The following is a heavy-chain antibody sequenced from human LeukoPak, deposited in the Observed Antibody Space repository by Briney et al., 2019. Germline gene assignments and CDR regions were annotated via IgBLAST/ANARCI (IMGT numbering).Heavy chain of an antibody. CDR3: ARAYSGYDFFDY. V-gene: IGHV1-69*13. D-gene: IGHD5-12*01. Sequence: SVKVSCKASGGTFSRYAISWVRQAPGQGLEWMGGIIPIFGTANYAQKFQGRVTITADESTSTVYMEVSSLRSEDTAVYYCARAYSGYDFFDYWGQGILVTVSS. CDR1: GGTFSRYA. CDR2: IIPIFGTA. J-gene: IGHJ4*02.